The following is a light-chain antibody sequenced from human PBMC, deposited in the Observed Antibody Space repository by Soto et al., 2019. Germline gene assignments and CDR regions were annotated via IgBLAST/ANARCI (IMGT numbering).Light chain of an antibody. CDR2: DAS. Sequence: EIVLTQSPATLSLSPGESATLSCRASQSVSSYLAWYQQKPGQAPRLLIYDASNRATGIPARFSGSGSGPDFTLHIGSLEPEDCEVYYCQHRRNWPHYTFGHGTKLQIK. CDR1: QSVSSY. J-gene: IGKJ2*01. CDR3: QHRRNWPHYT. V-gene: IGKV3-11*01.